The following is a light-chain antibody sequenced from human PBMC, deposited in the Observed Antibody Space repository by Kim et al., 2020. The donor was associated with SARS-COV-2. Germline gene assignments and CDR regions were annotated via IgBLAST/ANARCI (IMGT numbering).Light chain of an antibody. CDR2: SDS. CDR1: NIGSKS. CDR3: QVWDAASDWV. J-gene: IGLJ3*02. V-gene: IGLV3-21*04. Sequence: ELTQPPSVSVAPGMTARITCGGRNIGSKSVHWYQQEPGQAPVLVIYSDSDRPSGIPERFSGFNSGNTATLTISRVEAGDEADYYCQVWDAASDWVFGG.